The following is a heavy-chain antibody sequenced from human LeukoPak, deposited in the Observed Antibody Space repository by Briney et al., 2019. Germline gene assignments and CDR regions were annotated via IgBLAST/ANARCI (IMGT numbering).Heavy chain of an antibody. CDR2: IKQDGSEK. Sequence: GGSLRLSCAASGFTFSSYWMSWVRQAPGKGLEWVANIKQDGSEKYYVDSVKGRFTISRDNAKNSLYLQMNSLRAEDTAVYYCARDLRERYFASRQAYSMDVWGQGTTVTVSS. CDR1: GFTFSSYW. D-gene: IGHD3-9*01. CDR3: ARDLRERYFASRQAYSMDV. V-gene: IGHV3-7*01. J-gene: IGHJ6*02.